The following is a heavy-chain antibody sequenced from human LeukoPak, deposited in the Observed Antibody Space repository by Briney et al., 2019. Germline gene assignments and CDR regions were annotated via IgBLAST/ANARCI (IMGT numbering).Heavy chain of an antibody. V-gene: IGHV3-30*18. CDR3: RNEGYCSGGSCPFPDY. J-gene: IGHJ4*02. CDR1: GFTFSSYG. CDR2: ISHDGRNK. D-gene: IGHD2-15*01. Sequence: GGSLRLSCAASGFTFSSYGMRWVRQAPGKGLEWVAVISHDGRNKYYVDSVKVRFTISRDNSKNTLFLQMNSLRTEDTAVYHWRNEGYCSGGSCPFPDYWGQGTLVTGSS.